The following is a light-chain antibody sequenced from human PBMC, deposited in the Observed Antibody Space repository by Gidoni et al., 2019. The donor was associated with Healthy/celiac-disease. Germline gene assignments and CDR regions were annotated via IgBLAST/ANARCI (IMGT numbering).Light chain of an antibody. V-gene: IGLV1-47*01. J-gene: IGLJ2*01. CDR2: RND. CDR3: AAWDDTLREV. CDR1: SSNIGSNY. Sequence: QSVLTQPPSASGTPGQGVTISCSGSSSNIGSNYVYWFQQLPGTAPKLLIYRNDHRPSGVPDRFSGSKSGTSASLAISGLRSEDEADYYCAAWDDTLREVFGGGTKLTVV.